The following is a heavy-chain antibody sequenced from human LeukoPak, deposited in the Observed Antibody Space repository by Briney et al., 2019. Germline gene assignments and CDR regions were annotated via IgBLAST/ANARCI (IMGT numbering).Heavy chain of an antibody. D-gene: IGHD1-14*01. CDR1: GFTFSSYA. CDR2: ISGSGGST. CDR3: AKAPNPRSYFDY. V-gene: IGHV3-23*01. Sequence: HPGGSLRLSCAASGFTFSSYAMSWVRQAPGKGLEWVSAISGSGGSTYYADSVKGRFTISRDNSKNTLYLQMNSLRAEDTAVYYCAKAPNPRSYFDYWGQGTLVTVSS. J-gene: IGHJ4*02.